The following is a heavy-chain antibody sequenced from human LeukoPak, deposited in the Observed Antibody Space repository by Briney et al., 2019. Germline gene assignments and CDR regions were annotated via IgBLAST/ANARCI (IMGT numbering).Heavy chain of an antibody. Sequence: GGSLRLSCAASGFTFSTYSMNWVRQVPGKGLEWVSSISSSSSYTYYADSVKGRFTISRDNAKNSLYLQMNSLRAEDTAVYYCARYYGDYYYYYYMDVWGKGTTVTISS. CDR3: ARYYGDYYYYYYMDV. CDR1: GFTFSTYS. D-gene: IGHD4-17*01. J-gene: IGHJ6*03. CDR2: ISSSSSYT. V-gene: IGHV3-21*01.